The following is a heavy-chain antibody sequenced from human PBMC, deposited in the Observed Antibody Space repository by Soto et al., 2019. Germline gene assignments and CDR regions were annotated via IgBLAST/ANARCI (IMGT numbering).Heavy chain of an antibody. CDR3: ARVYRIAAAGTEEGWFDP. V-gene: IGHV1-18*01. CDR1: GYTFTSYG. D-gene: IGHD6-13*01. CDR2: ISAYNGNT. Sequence: QVQLVQSGAEVKKPGASVKVSCKASGYTFTSYGISWVRQAPGQGLEWMGWISAYNGNTNYAQKLQGRVTMTTDTSTSTAYMELRSLRSDDTAVYYCARVYRIAAAGTEEGWFDPWGQGTLVTVSS. J-gene: IGHJ5*02.